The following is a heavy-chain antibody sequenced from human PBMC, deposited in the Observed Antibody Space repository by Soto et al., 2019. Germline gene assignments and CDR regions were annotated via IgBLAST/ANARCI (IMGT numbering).Heavy chain of an antibody. J-gene: IGHJ6*02. CDR2: ISYDGSNK. Sequence: QVQLVESGGGVVQPGRSLRLSCAASGSTFSSYGMHWVRQAPGKGLEWVAVISYDGSNKYYADSVKGRFTISRDNSKNTLYLQMNSLRAEDTAVYYCAKDIVATTRYYYYYYGMDVWGQGTTVTVSS. V-gene: IGHV3-30*18. CDR3: AKDIVATTRYYYYYYGMDV. CDR1: GSTFSSYG. D-gene: IGHD5-12*01.